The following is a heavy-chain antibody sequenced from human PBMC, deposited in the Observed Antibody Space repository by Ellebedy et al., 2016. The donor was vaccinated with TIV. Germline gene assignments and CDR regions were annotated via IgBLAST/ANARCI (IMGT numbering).Heavy chain of an antibody. D-gene: IGHD3-16*01. CDR3: ATRGSRTAIDEFDS. Sequence: SETLSLTCSLSGGSISSASFYWGWLRQPPGKGLEWIGSISSSVSTYYNPSLKGRVTISLDTSKNQFSLNVRSVTAAETAVHYCATRGSRTAIDEFDSWGPGTLVTVSS. CDR1: GGSISSASFY. CDR2: ISSSVST. J-gene: IGHJ4*02. V-gene: IGHV4-39*07.